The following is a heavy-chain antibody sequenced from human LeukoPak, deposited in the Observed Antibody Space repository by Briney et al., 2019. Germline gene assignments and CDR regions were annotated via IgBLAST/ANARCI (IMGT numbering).Heavy chain of an antibody. CDR1: GYTFTSYD. D-gene: IGHD6-13*01. J-gene: IGHJ4*02. CDR2: MNPNSGNT. Sequence: ASVMVSCKASGYTFTSYDINWVQQATGQGLEWMGWMNPNSGNTGYAQKFQGRVTMTRNTSISTAYMELSSLRSEDTAVYYCAIRPRGAAAGKRFDYWGQGTLVTVSS. CDR3: AIRPRGAAAGKRFDY. V-gene: IGHV1-8*01.